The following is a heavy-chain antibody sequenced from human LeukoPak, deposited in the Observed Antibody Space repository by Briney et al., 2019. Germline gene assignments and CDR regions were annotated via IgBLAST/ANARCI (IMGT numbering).Heavy chain of an antibody. J-gene: IGHJ4*02. D-gene: IGHD3-9*01. V-gene: IGHV3-30*18. CDR3: ANGGILTGYYGPFDY. CDR1: GFTFSSYS. Sequence: PGGSLRLSCAASGFTFSSYSMHWVRQAPGKGLEWVAVISYDGSNKYYADSVKGRFTISRDNSKNTLYLQMNSLRAEDTAVYYCANGGILTGYYGPFDYWGQGTLVTVSS. CDR2: ISYDGSNK.